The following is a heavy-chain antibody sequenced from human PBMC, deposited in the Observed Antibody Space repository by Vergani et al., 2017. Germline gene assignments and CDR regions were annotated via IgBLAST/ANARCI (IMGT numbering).Heavy chain of an antibody. J-gene: IGHJ5*02. V-gene: IGHV4-59*01. Sequence: QVQLQESGPGLVKPSETLSLTCTVSGGSISSYYWSWIWQPPRKGLEWIGYIYYSGSTNYIPYLKSRVTIPVDTSKDQFTLKLSSVTAADTAGYYFAREGASSGWSNWFDPWGQGTLVTVSS. CDR1: GGSISSYY. CDR3: AREGASSGWSNWFDP. D-gene: IGHD6-19*01. CDR2: IYYSGST.